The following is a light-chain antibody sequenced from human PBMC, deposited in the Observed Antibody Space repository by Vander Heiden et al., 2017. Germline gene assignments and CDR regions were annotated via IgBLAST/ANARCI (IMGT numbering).Light chain of an antibody. J-gene: IGKJ4*01. Sequence: EIVLTQSPATLLLSPGERATLSCRASQSVSSYLAWYQQNPGQAPRLLIYDASNRATGIPARFSGSGSGTDFTLTISSLEPEDFAVYYCQQRSNLLTFGGGTKVEIK. CDR3: QQRSNLLT. CDR2: DAS. CDR1: QSVSSY. V-gene: IGKV3-11*01.